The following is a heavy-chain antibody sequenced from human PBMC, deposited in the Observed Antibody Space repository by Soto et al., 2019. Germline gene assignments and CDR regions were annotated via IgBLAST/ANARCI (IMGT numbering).Heavy chain of an antibody. J-gene: IGHJ4*02. CDR3: NSLYYVR. CDR2: IKSKADGGTT. Sequence: EVQLVDSGGDLVKPGGSLRLSCGASEFTFANAWISWVRQARGKGLQWVGRIKSKADGGTTDYAAPVKDRFTISRDESQNTLYLHMNSLKPEATAVYYCNSLYYVRWGQGTLVTVSS. D-gene: IGHD1-26*01. V-gene: IGHV3-15*01. CDR1: EFTFANAW.